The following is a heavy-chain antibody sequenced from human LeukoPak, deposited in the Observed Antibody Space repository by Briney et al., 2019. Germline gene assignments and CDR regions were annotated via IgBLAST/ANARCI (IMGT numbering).Heavy chain of an antibody. V-gene: IGHV3-30-3*02. CDR2: ISYDGSNK. J-gene: IGHJ4*02. D-gene: IGHD3-22*01. Sequence: GGSLRLSCAASGFTFSSYAMHWVRQAPGKGLEWVAVISYDGSNKYYADSVKGRFTISRDNSKNTLYLQMNSLRAEDTAVYYCANDSSGYSPDYWGQGTLVTVSS. CDR3: ANDSSGYSPDY. CDR1: GFTFSSYA.